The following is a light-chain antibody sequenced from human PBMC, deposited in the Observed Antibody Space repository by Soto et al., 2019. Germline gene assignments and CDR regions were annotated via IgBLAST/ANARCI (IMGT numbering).Light chain of an antibody. CDR1: QGISSY. CDR2: AAS. J-gene: IGKJ5*01. CDR3: QQYDNSPIT. V-gene: IGKV1-9*01. Sequence: DIQLPPSPSFLSASVGDSVKITFRASQGISSYLAWYQQKQGKDHKLLIYAASTLQSGVQSRFSVIGSGTEFTLTIRRMEPEEFAVYYGQQYDNSPITVGQGTRLEIK.